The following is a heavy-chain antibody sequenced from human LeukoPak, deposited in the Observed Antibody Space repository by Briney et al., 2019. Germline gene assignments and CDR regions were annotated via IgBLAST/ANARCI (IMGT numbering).Heavy chain of an antibody. J-gene: IGHJ3*02. V-gene: IGHV1-18*01. CDR2: ISAYNGNT. D-gene: IGHD6-6*01. CDR1: GYTFTSYD. Sequence: ASVKVSCKASGYTFTSYDINWVRQATGQGLEWMGWISAYNGNTKYAEKLQGRVTMTTDTSKSTAYMELRSLRSDDTAVYYCAKEYSSSWDAFDIWGQGTMVTVSS. CDR3: AKEYSSSWDAFDI.